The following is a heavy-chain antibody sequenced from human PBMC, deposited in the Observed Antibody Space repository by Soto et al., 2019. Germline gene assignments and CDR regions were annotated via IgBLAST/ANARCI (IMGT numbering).Heavy chain of an antibody. CDR1: GFTFSSYG. CDR3: AKYGIFFDY. J-gene: IGHJ4*02. Sequence: GSLRLSCAASGFTFSSYGMHWVRQAPGKGLEWVAVISYDGSNKYYADSVKGRFTISRDNSKNTLYLQMNSLRAEDTAVYYCAKYGIFFDYWGQGTLVTVSS. CDR2: ISYDGSNK. V-gene: IGHV3-30*18. D-gene: IGHD3-3*02.